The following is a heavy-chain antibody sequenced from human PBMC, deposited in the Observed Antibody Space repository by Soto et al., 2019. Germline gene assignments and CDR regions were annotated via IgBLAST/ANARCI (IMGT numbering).Heavy chain of an antibody. CDR3: ARSIEAAGNNWFDP. J-gene: IGHJ5*02. CDR2: IYYSGST. D-gene: IGHD6-13*01. Sequence: SETLSLTCTVSGGSISSYYWSWIRQPPGKGLEWIGYIYYSGSTNYNPSLKSRVTISVDTSKNQFSLKLSSVTAADTAVYYCARSIEAAGNNWFDPWGQGTLVTVSS. CDR1: GGSISSYY. V-gene: IGHV4-59*01.